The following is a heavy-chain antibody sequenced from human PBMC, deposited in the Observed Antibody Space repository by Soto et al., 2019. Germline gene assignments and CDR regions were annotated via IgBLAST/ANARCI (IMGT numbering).Heavy chain of an antibody. D-gene: IGHD3-16*01. Sequence: QVQLVQSGAEVKKPGSSVKVSCKASGGTFSSYTISWVRQAPGQGLEWMGRIIPILGIANYAQKFQGRVTSTSHKSSSTAYMELSSLRSEDTAVYYCARVITTWDYYYMDVWGKGNTVTVSS. CDR2: IIPILGIA. J-gene: IGHJ6*03. V-gene: IGHV1-69*02. CDR3: ARVITTWDYYYMDV. CDR1: GGTFSSYT.